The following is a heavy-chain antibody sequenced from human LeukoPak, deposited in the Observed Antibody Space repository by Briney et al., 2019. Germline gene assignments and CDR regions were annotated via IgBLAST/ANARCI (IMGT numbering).Heavy chain of an antibody. D-gene: IGHD1-14*01. CDR2: FHNSGRT. Sequence: SETLSLTCSVSGGSVSSYYWSWIRQSPGKGLEWIGYFHNSGRTNYNPSLKSRVTGFVDTSKNQVSLRLSSVTAADTAVYYCARHGTISSESYFDYWGQGALVTVSS. J-gene: IGHJ4*02. CDR1: GGSVSSYY. CDR3: ARHGTISSESYFDY. V-gene: IGHV4-59*08.